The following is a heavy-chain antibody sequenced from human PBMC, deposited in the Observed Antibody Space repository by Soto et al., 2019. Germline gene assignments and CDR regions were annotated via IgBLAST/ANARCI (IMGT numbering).Heavy chain of an antibody. CDR1: GFTFSSYA. V-gene: IGHV3-30-3*01. D-gene: IGHD4-4*01. CDR3: ARAEIPTVTTLDY. J-gene: IGHJ4*02. CDR2: ISYDGSNK. Sequence: GGSLRLSCAASGFTFSSYAMHWVRQAPGKGLEWVAVISYDGSNKYYADSVKGRFTISRDNSKNTLYLQMNSLRAEDTAVYYYARAEIPTVTTLDYWGQGTPVTVSS.